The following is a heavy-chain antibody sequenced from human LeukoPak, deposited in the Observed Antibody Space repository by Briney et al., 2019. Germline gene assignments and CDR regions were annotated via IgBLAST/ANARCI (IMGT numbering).Heavy chain of an antibody. Sequence: ASVKVSCKASGYTFTSYYMHWVRQAPGQGLEWMGIINPSGGGTTYARKFQGRVTMTSDTSTSTVYMELSSLRSEDTAVYYCARDSGTGGSYYGSFDYWGQGTLVTVSS. V-gene: IGHV1-46*01. CDR2: INPSGGGT. CDR3: ARDSGTGGSYYGSFDY. J-gene: IGHJ4*02. CDR1: GYTFTSYY. D-gene: IGHD1-26*01.